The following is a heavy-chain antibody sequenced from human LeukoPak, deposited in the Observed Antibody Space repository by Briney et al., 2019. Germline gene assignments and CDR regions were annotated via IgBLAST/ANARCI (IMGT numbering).Heavy chain of an antibody. V-gene: IGHV3-11*05. CDR1: GFTFSDYY. CDR3: ARERLGGSYSWFDP. D-gene: IGHD1-26*01. J-gene: IGHJ5*02. CDR2: ISSSSSYI. Sequence: GGSLRLSCAASGFTFSDYYMSWIRQAPGKGLEWVSYISSSSSYIYYADSVKGRFTISRDNAKNSLYLQMNSLRAEDTAVYYCARERLGGSYSWFDPWGQGTLVTVSS.